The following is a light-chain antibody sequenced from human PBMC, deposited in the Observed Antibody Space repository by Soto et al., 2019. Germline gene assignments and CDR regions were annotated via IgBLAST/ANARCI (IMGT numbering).Light chain of an antibody. V-gene: IGLV2-14*01. CDR1: SRDVGGSNY. Sequence: QSALTQPASVSGSPGQSITISCTRTSRDVGGSNYVAWYQQHPGKAPKLMMYEVSNRPSGVSNRFSGSKSGNTASLTISGLQAEDEADYYCSSYTSSSTLKVFGPGTKLTVL. J-gene: IGLJ1*01. CDR2: EVS. CDR3: SSYTSSSTLKV.